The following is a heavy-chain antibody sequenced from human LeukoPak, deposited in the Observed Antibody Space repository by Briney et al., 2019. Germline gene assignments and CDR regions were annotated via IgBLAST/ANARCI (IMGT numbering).Heavy chain of an antibody. D-gene: IGHD3-22*01. V-gene: IGHV3-23*01. CDR1: RFTFSSYG. CDR2: ISGSGGST. CDR3: ARDLVVITTISGSWFDP. J-gene: IGHJ5*02. Sequence: GGSLRLSCAASRFTFSSYGMSWVRQAPGKGLEWVSSISGSGGSTYYADSVKGRFTISRDNSKNTLYLQMNSLRDEDTAVYYCARDLVVITTISGSWFDPWGQGTLVTVSS.